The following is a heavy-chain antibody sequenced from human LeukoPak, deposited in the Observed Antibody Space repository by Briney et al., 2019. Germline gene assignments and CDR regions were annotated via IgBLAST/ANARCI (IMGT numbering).Heavy chain of an antibody. CDR1: GGSISSVSYY. CDR2: IFYTGRS. Sequence: SETLSLTCAVSGGSISSVSYYWGWIRQPPGKGLECIGSIFYTGRSYYNPSLKRRVTISVDTSKNQFSLKLSSVTAAATAVYYCAKILYSRNIDYWGQGTLVTVSS. J-gene: IGHJ4*02. CDR3: AKILYSRNIDY. D-gene: IGHD6-13*01. V-gene: IGHV4-39*07.